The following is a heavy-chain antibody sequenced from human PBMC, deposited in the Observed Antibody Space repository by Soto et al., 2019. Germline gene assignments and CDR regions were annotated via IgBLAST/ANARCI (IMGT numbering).Heavy chain of an antibody. CDR2: INHSGST. V-gene: IGHV4-34*01. J-gene: IGHJ5*02. CDR1: GGSFSGYY. D-gene: IGHD2-2*01. CDR3: ASIRDIVVVPAAYRDDNWFDP. Sequence: SETLSLTCAVYGGSFSGYYWSWIRQPPGKGLEWIGEINHSGSTNYNPSLKSRVTISVDTSKNQFSLKLSSVTAADTAVYYCASIRDIVVVPAAYRDDNWFDPWGQGTLVTVSS.